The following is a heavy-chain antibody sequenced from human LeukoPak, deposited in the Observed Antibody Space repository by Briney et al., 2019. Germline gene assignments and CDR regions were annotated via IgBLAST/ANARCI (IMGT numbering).Heavy chain of an antibody. CDR3: ARVYDILTGQGFDP. D-gene: IGHD3-9*01. V-gene: IGHV1-69*13. J-gene: IGHJ5*02. CDR1: GGTFSSYA. CDR2: IIPIFGTA. Sequence: ASVKVSCKASGGTFSSYAISWVRQAPGQGLEWMGGIIPIFGTANYAQKFQGRVTITADESTSTAYMELSSLRSEDTAVYYCARVYDILTGQGFDPWGQGTLVTVSS.